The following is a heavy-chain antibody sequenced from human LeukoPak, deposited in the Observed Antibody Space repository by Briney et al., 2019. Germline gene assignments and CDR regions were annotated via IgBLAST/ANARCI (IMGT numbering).Heavy chain of an antibody. J-gene: IGHJ4*02. V-gene: IGHV4-4*07. Sequence: SETLSLTCTVSDGSISSHYWSWIRQPAGRGLGWIVRIYTSGSTNYSPSLKSRVTMSMDTSKNHFTLNLRSVTAADTAVYYCARAPNSSSWRFDYWGQGSLVTVSS. CDR1: DGSISSHY. CDR2: IYTSGST. D-gene: IGHD6-13*01. CDR3: ARAPNSSSWRFDY.